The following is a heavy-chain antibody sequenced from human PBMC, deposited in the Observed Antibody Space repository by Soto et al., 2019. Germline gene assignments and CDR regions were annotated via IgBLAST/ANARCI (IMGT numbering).Heavy chain of an antibody. Sequence: GGSLRLSCAASGFTFSIYGMHWVRQAPGKGLEWVAVIWYDGSNKYYADSVKGRFTISRDNSKNTLYLQMNSLRAEDTAVYYCARDLVVVPAATGSMTAFDIWGQGTMVTVSS. D-gene: IGHD2-2*01. CDR2: IWYDGSNK. CDR1: GFTFSIYG. V-gene: IGHV3-33*01. J-gene: IGHJ3*02. CDR3: ARDLVVVPAATGSMTAFDI.